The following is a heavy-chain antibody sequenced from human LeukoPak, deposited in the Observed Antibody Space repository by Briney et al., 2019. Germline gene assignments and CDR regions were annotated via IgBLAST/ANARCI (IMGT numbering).Heavy chain of an antibody. J-gene: IGHJ4*02. V-gene: IGHV3-7*01. D-gene: IGHD1-26*01. Sequence: GGSLRLSCAASGFTFSNYWMSWVRQAPGKGLEWVASIRPDGSEDYYMDSVKGRFTISRDNAENSLYLQMNSLRAEDTAVYYCARLMGGATTYDYWGQETLVTVSS. CDR2: IRPDGSED. CDR3: ARLMGGATTYDY. CDR1: GFTFSNYW.